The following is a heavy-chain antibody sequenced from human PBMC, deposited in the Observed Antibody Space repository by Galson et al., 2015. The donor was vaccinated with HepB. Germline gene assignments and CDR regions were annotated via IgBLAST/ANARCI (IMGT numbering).Heavy chain of an antibody. J-gene: IGHJ2*01. CDR2: IKSKTDGGTT. V-gene: IGHV3-15*01. CDR1: GFTFSNAW. D-gene: IGHD3-22*01. CDR3: TTHVYDSSGYYADWYFDL. Sequence: SLRLSCAASGFTFSNAWMSWVRQAPGKGLEWVGRIKSKTDGGTTDYAAPVKGRSTISRDDSKNTLYLQMNSLKTEDTAVYYCTTHVYDSSGYYADWYFDLWGRGTLVTVSS.